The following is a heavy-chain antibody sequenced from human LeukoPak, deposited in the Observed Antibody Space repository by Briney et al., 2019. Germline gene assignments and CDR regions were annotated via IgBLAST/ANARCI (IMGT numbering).Heavy chain of an antibody. CDR3: ARDSPARGSDAFVI. V-gene: IGHV1-2*06. CDR1: GYTFTGDY. D-gene: IGHD3-10*01. Sequence: ASVKVSCKASGYTFTGDYMHWVRQAPGQGLEWVGRRKTNTGGTKYEQRFQGRVTLTRDTSTRTDYMELSRLRSDDTAAYYCARDSPARGSDAFVIWGQGTMVTVSS. J-gene: IGHJ3*02. CDR2: RKTNTGGT.